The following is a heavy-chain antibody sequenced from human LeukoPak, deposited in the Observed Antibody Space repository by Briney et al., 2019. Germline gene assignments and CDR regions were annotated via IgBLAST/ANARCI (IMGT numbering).Heavy chain of an antibody. D-gene: IGHD1-1*01. V-gene: IGHV4-59*01. CDR3: AREGTSGTHLNWFDP. CDR2: IYGSGST. CDR1: GGSISSYY. J-gene: IGHJ5*02. Sequence: PSETLSLTCTVSGGSISSYYWSWIRQPPGKGLEWIGHIYGSGSTNYDPSLKSRVTLSVDTSKNQFSLKLSSVTAADTAVYYCAREGTSGTHLNWFDPWGQGTLVTVSS.